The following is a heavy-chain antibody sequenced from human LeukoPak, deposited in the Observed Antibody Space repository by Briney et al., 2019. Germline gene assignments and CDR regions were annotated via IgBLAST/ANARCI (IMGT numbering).Heavy chain of an antibody. Sequence: ASVKVSCKTSGYTFTMYAVTWVRQAPGRGLEWVGWVSAYNGQTRYAHRLQDRVSMTTVKSTTTAYMELKSLQPGDTAVYYCARDSGDLNWNPEHLDFWGQGTLLTVSS. D-gene: IGHD1-1*01. J-gene: IGHJ4*02. CDR3: ARDSGDLNWNPEHLDF. V-gene: IGHV1-18*01. CDR2: VSAYNGQT. CDR1: GYTFTMYA.